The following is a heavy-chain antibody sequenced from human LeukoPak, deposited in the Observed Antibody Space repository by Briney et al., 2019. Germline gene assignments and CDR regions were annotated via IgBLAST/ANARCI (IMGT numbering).Heavy chain of an antibody. V-gene: IGHV4-34*01. CDR2: INDSGKT. CDR1: GGSFSTYY. J-gene: IGHJ4*02. D-gene: IGHD5-12*01. CDR3: ARRGNPRYAPSFLDE. Sequence: SVTLSLTCAVSGGSFSTYYWSWIRQPPGKGVEWIGEINDSGKTNTHPSLKSRITISVDTSKNHFSLSVRSVTAADTAVYFCARRGNPRYAPSFLDEWGQGTPVTVSS.